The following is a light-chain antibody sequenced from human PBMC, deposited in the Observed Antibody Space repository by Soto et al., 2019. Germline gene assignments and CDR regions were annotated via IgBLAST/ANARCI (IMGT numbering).Light chain of an antibody. CDR3: ETWDSNTRV. J-gene: IGLJ7*01. V-gene: IGLV4-60*03. CDR2: LEGSGSY. CDR1: SGHSSYI. Sequence: QSVLTQSSSVSASLGSSVKLTCTLSSGHSSYIIAWHQQQPGKAPRYLMKLEGSGSYNKGSGVPDRFSGSSSGADRYLTISNLQSEDEADYYCETWDSNTRVFGGGTQLTVL.